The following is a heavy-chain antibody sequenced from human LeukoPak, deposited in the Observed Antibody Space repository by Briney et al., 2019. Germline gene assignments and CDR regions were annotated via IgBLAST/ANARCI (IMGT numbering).Heavy chain of an antibody. J-gene: IGHJ5*02. D-gene: IGHD3-22*01. CDR2: INPSGGST. CDR3: ATGPDYYDSSGYYYWGRFDP. Sequence: ASVKVSCKASGYTFTRYYMHWVRQAPGQGLEWMGIINPSGGSTSYAQKFQGRVTMTEDTSTDTAYMELSSLRSEDTAVYYCATGPDYYDSSGYYYWGRFDPWGQGTLVTVSS. CDR1: GYTFTRYY. V-gene: IGHV1-46*01.